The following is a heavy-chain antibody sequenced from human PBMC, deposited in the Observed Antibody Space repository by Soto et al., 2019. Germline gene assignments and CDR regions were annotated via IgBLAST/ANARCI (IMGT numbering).Heavy chain of an antibody. Sequence: SETLSLTCTVSGGSISSGGYYWSWIRQHPGKGLEWIGYIYYSGSTYYNPSLKSRVTISVDTSKNQFSLKLSSVTAADTAVYYCARDTPHYYDSSGYFDWLDPWGQGTLVTVSS. CDR2: IYYSGST. D-gene: IGHD3-22*01. CDR1: GGSISSGGYY. CDR3: ARDTPHYYDSSGYFDWLDP. V-gene: IGHV4-31*03. J-gene: IGHJ5*02.